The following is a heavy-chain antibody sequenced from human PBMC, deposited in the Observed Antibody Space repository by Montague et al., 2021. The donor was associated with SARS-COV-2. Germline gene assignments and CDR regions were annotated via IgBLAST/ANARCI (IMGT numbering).Heavy chain of an antibody. CDR2: ISGSGGYT. CDR3: AKNKLGPTPTDAFDL. CDR1: GFTFSSCA. Sequence: SLRLSCAASGFTFSSCAMTWVRQAPGRGLEWVSAISGSGGYTYYADSVKGRFTISRDNSKNMLYLQMSSLRVEDTATYYCAKNKLGPTPTDAFDLWGQGTRVTGSS. V-gene: IGHV3-23*01. D-gene: IGHD1-26*01. J-gene: IGHJ3*01.